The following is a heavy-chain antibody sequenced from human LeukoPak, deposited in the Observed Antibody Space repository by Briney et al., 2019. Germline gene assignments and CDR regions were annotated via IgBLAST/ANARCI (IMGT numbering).Heavy chain of an antibody. V-gene: IGHV1-24*01. CDR3: ATLGSDYGGNSDWFDP. Sequence: ASVKVSCKVSGYTLTELSMHWVRQAPGKGLEWMGGFDPEDGETIYAQKFQGRVTMTEDTSTDTAYMELGSLRSEDTAVYYCATLGSDYGGNSDWFDPWGQGTLVTVSS. J-gene: IGHJ5*02. CDR1: GYTLTELS. CDR2: FDPEDGET. D-gene: IGHD4-23*01.